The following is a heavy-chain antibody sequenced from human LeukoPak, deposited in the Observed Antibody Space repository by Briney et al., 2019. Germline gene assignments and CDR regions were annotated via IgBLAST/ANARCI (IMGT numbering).Heavy chain of an antibody. Sequence: GGSLRLSCAASGFTFTNYAMTWVRRAPGKGLEWVSEISGSGESTYYGDSVKGRFTISRDNSKDTLYLQMNSLRTEDAAVYYCAKTTGTTYGIHFDPWGQGTLVTISS. J-gene: IGHJ5*02. V-gene: IGHV3-23*01. CDR2: ISGSGEST. CDR1: GFTFTNYA. D-gene: IGHD1-1*01. CDR3: AKTTGTTYGIHFDP.